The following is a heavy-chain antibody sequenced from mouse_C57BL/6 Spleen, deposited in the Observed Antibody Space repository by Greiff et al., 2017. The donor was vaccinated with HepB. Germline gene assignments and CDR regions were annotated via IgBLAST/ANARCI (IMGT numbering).Heavy chain of an antibody. CDR2: ISDGGSYT. V-gene: IGHV5-4*03. D-gene: IGHD2-1*01. J-gene: IGHJ1*03. CDR1: GFTFSSYA. Sequence: EVKLQESGGGLVKPGGSLKLSCAASGFTFSSYAMSWVRQTPEKRLEWVATISDGGSYTYYPDNVKGRFTISRDNAKNNLYLQMSHLKSEDTAMYYCARAYGNYDWYFDVWGTGTTVTVSS. CDR3: ARAYGNYDWYFDV.